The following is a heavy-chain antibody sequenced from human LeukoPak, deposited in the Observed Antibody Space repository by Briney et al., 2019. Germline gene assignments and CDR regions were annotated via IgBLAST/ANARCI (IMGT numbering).Heavy chain of an antibody. V-gene: IGHV4-59*01. CDR2: IYYSGST. J-gene: IGHJ6*03. Sequence: SETLSLTCAVSGGSISSYYWSWIRQPPGKGLEWIGYIYYSGSTNYNPSLKSRVTISVDTSKNQFSLKLSSVTAADTAVYYCARASTTVVNPYYYCYMDVWGKGTTVTVSS. D-gene: IGHD4-23*01. CDR1: GGSISSYY. CDR3: ARASTTVVNPYYYCYMDV.